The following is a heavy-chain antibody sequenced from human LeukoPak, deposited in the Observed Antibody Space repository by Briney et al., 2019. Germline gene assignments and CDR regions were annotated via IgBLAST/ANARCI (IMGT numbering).Heavy chain of an antibody. D-gene: IGHD2-21*01. J-gene: IGHJ6*02. CDR1: GFTFSSYA. Sequence: PGRSLRLSCAASGFTFSSYAMHWVRQAPGKGLEWVAVISYDGSNKYYADSVKGRFTISRDNSKNTLYLQMNSLRAEDTAVYYCAKDVRNSFAAYGMDVWGQGTTVTVSS. V-gene: IGHV3-30-3*01. CDR2: ISYDGSNK. CDR3: AKDVRNSFAAYGMDV.